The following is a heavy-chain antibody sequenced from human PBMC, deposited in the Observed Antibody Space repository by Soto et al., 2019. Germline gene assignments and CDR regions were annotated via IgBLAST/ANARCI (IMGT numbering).Heavy chain of an antibody. CDR3: ARVEAYTAPVDY. CDR1: GGTFSSYA. V-gene: IGHV1-69*06. D-gene: IGHD1-1*01. Sequence: QVQLVQSGAEVKKPGSSVKVSCKASGGTFSSYAISWVRQAPGQGLEWMGGIIPIFGTANYAQKLQGRVTMTTDTSTSTAYMELRSLRSDDTAVYYCARVEAYTAPVDYWGQGTLVTVSS. CDR2: IIPIFGTA. J-gene: IGHJ4*02.